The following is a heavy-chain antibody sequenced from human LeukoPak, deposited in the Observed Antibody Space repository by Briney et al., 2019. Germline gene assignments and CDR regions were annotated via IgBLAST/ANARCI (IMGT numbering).Heavy chain of an antibody. D-gene: IGHD3-16*01. CDR3: FVDRGGDQGDS. CDR1: GGSISNNNYF. V-gene: IGHV4-39*07. Sequence: PSETLSLTCSVSGGSISNNNYFWGWIRQPPGKGLEWIGGLLYSGFTYYHPSLKSRVTISIDTSKNQFSLKLTSVTAADTAVYFCFVDRGGDQGDSWGQGTLVIVSS. J-gene: IGHJ4*02. CDR2: LLYSGFT.